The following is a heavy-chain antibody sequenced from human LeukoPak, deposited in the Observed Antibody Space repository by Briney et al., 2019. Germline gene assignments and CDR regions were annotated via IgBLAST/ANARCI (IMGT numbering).Heavy chain of an antibody. CDR2: IYSGGNT. CDR1: GFTVSSNY. CDR3: ARDSRTGDRWYFDC. V-gene: IGHV3-66*02. D-gene: IGHD7-27*01. Sequence: GGSLRLSCAASGFTVSSNYMSWVRQAPGKGLEWVSVIYSGGNTYYADSVKGRFTISRDNSKNTLYLQMNSLRAEDTAVYYCARDSRTGDRWYFDCWGQGTLVTVSS. J-gene: IGHJ4*02.